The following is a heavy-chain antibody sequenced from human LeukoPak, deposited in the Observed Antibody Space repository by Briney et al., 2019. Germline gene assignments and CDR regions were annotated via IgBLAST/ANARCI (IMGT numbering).Heavy chain of an antibody. CDR2: MNPNSGNT. D-gene: IGHD6-6*01. V-gene: IGHV1-8*01. CDR1: GYTFTSYD. Sequence: GASVKVSCKASGYTFTSYDINWVRQATGQGLEWMGWMNPNSGNTGYAQKFQGRVTVARNTSISTAYMELGSLRSEDTAVYYCARMYYSSSSEGYVDYWGQGTLVTVSS. CDR3: ARMYYSSSSEGYVDY. J-gene: IGHJ4*02.